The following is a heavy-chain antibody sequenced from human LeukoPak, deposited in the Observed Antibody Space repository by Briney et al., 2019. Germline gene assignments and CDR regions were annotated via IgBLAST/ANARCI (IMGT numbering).Heavy chain of an antibody. V-gene: IGHV4-34*01. D-gene: IGHD1-14*01. CDR3: ARGDRPHYYMDI. CDR2: INHSGST. Sequence: PSETLSLTCAVYGGSFSGYYWSWIRQPPGKGLEWIGEINHSGSTNYNPSLKSRVTISVDTSKNQFSLKLSSVTAADTAVYYCARGDRPHYYMDIWGKRTTVTVSS. CDR1: GGSFSGYY. J-gene: IGHJ6*03.